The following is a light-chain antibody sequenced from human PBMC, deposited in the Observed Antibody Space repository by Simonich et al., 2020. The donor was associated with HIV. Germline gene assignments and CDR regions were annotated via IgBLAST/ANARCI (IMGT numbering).Light chain of an antibody. J-gene: IGKJ2*01. CDR1: QSLLYSSNNKNY. CDR2: WAS. V-gene: IGKV4-1*01. CDR3: QQYYITPYT. Sequence: DIVMTQSPDSLSFSLGEGAPSTCNSTQSLLYSSNNKNYLAGYQQKPGQPPKMLIYWASTRQSGVPDRFSGSGSGTDFTLTISSLQAEDVAVYYCQQYYITPYTFGQGTKLEIQ.